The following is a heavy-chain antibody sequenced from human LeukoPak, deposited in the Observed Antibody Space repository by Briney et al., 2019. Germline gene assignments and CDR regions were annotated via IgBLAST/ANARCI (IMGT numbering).Heavy chain of an antibody. CDR1: GGSISSSSYY. Sequence: SETLPLTCTVSGGSISSSSYYWGWIRQPPGKGLEWIGSIYYSGSTYYNPSLKSRVTISVDTSKNQFSLKLSSVTAADTAVYYCARDCLLWFGESEPQGAFDIWGQGTMVTVSS. CDR3: ARDCLLWFGESEPQGAFDI. CDR2: IYYSGST. D-gene: IGHD3-10*01. J-gene: IGHJ3*02. V-gene: IGHV4-39*07.